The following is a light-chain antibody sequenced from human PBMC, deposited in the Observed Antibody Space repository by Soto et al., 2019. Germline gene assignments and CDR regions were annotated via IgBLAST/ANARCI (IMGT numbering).Light chain of an antibody. Sequence: ANQMTQSPSSLSASVGDRVNITCRASQGIRNYLGWYQQKAGKAPNLLNYGASILQIGVPSRFSGSGSSTEFTLTINSLQPEDFATYYCLHACNYPRTFGQGIRVDVK. CDR3: LHACNYPRT. J-gene: IGKJ1*01. V-gene: IGKV1-6*01. CDR2: GAS. CDR1: QGIRNY.